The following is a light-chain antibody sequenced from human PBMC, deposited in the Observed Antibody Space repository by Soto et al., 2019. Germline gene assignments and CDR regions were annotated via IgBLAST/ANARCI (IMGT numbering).Light chain of an antibody. CDR2: GAS. V-gene: IGKV1-9*01. J-gene: IGKJ1*01. CDR3: QQYNSCPWT. Sequence: DIQLTQSPSFLSASVGDRVTISCRASQAMNTYIAWYQQRPGAAPKLLVYGASTLYTGVPSRFSGSGSGTEFTLTINSLQPEDFATYYCQQYNSCPWTFGQGTKVDIK. CDR1: QAMNTY.